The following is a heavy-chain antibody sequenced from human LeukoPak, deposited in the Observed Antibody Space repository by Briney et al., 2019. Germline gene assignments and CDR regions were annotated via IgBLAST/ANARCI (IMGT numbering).Heavy chain of an antibody. Sequence: ASVKVSCKASGYXFTDYYIHWMRQAPGQGQEWMGWINPKRGVTTYAQKFQGRVTMTRDTSITTAYMELTRLRSDDTTIYYCARERNYGDYGNAFDVWGQGTKVTVSS. CDR2: INPKRGVT. D-gene: IGHD4-17*01. CDR1: GYXFTDYY. J-gene: IGHJ3*01. V-gene: IGHV1-2*02. CDR3: ARERNYGDYGNAFDV.